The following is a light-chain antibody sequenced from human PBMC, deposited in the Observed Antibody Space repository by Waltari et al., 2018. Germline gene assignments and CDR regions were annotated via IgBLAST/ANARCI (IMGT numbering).Light chain of an antibody. CDR1: RNIDVATCK. CDR3: MILHNNAVV. J-gene: IGLJ2*01. V-gene: IGLV5-45*02. CDR2: YRSESSN. Sequence: QAVITQPPWLSESSGASVSPTCTLRRNIDVATCKIHWYQQRPGSPPQFLLKYRSESSNQQGSGVPSRFSGAKDTSANACILLISWLQSEDEADYYCMILHNNAVVFGGGTKLSVL.